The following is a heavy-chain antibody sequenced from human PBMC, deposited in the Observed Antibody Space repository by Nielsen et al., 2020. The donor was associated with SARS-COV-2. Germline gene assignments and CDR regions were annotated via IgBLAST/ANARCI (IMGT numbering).Heavy chain of an antibody. J-gene: IGHJ4*02. V-gene: IGHV3-9*01. CDR2: ISWNSGSI. Sequence: GGSLRLSCAASGFSFSIYWIHWVRQAPGKGLVWVSGISWNSGSIGYADSVKGRFTISRDNAKNSLYLQMNSLRAEDTALYYCAKIGTGGATYDDSFDYWGQGTLVTVSS. CDR3: AKIGTGGATYDDSFDY. D-gene: IGHD1-26*01. CDR1: GFSFSIYW.